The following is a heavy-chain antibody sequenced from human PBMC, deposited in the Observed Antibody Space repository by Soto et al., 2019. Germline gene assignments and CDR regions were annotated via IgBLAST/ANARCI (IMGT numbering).Heavy chain of an antibody. D-gene: IGHD1-26*01. V-gene: IGHV3-74*01. CDR3: ARVASGSYAWLDP. J-gene: IGHJ5*02. Sequence: EVQLVESGGGLVQPGGSLRLSCAASKFSFSGYWLHWVRQAPGKGLMWVSRVNPDGSTTTYADSVKGRFTISRDNARDTVFLQMNSLRAEDTAVYYCARVASGSYAWLDPWGQGTLVTVSS. CDR1: KFSFSGYW. CDR2: VNPDGSTT.